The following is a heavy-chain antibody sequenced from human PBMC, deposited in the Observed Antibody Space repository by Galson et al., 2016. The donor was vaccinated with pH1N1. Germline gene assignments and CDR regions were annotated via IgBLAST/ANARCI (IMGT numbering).Heavy chain of an antibody. CDR3: ARRYFDL. CDR1: GFTLSIYW. CDR2: IKQDGSDK. Sequence: SLRLSCAASGFTLSIYWMSWVRQAPGKGLEWVDNIKQDGSDKYYVDSVKGRFTISRDNAKNSLYLQMNSLRAEDTAVYYCARRYFDLWGRGTLVTVSS. J-gene: IGHJ2*01. V-gene: IGHV3-7*01.